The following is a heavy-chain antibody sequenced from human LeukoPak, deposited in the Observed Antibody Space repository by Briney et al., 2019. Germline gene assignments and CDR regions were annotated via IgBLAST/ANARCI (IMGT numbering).Heavy chain of an antibody. CDR1: GGSISRYY. V-gene: IGHV4-59*01. CDR3: ARMVVAATQRYFQH. Sequence: SETLSLTCTVSGGSISRYYWSWIRQPPGKGLEWIGYIYYSGSTNYNPSFKSRVTISVDTSKNQLSLNLSSVTAADTAVYYCARMVVAATQRYFQHWGQGTLVTVSS. J-gene: IGHJ1*01. CDR2: IYYSGST. D-gene: IGHD2-15*01.